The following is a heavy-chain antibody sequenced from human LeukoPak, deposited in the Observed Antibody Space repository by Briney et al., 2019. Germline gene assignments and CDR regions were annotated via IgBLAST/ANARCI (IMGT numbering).Heavy chain of an antibody. J-gene: IGHJ4*02. Sequence: GGSLRLSCAASGFIFNNYAMTWVRQAPGKGLEWVSAISGSGDITYYADSVKGRFTISRDNSKDRLYLQVNSLRAEDTAVYYCARDWVLSKLRGYFDYWGQGTLVTVSS. V-gene: IGHV3-23*01. D-gene: IGHD4/OR15-4a*01. CDR1: GFIFNNYA. CDR3: ARDWVLSKLRGYFDY. CDR2: ISGSGDIT.